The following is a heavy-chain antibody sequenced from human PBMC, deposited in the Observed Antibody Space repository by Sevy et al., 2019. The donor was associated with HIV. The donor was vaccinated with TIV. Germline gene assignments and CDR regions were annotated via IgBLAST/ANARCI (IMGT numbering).Heavy chain of an antibody. CDR2: ISAYNGNT. D-gene: IGHD2-15*01. CDR1: GYTFTSYG. CDR3: ARDRGIVVVVAATGYYYGMDV. Sequence: ASVKVSCKASGYTFTSYGISWVRQAPGQGLEWMGWISAYNGNTNYAQKLQGRVTMTTDTSTSTAYMELRSLRSDDTAVYDCARDRGIVVVVAATGYYYGMDVWGQGTTVTVSS. J-gene: IGHJ6*02. V-gene: IGHV1-18*01.